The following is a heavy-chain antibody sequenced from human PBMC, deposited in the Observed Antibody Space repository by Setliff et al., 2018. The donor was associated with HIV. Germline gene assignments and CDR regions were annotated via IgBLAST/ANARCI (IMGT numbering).Heavy chain of an antibody. CDR2: IHHSGNT. J-gene: IGHJ4*02. V-gene: IGHV4-38-2*01. CDR1: GSSISSGYF. Sequence: PSETLSLTCAVSGSSISSGYFWGWVRQPPGKGLEWIANIHHSGNTYYNPSLKSRVTISVETSTNQVSLQVNSVTAVDTAVYYCARVPHRVVGTTTLLYHFDYWGLGTLVTVSS. D-gene: IGHD1-26*01. CDR3: ARVPHRVVGTTTLLYHFDY.